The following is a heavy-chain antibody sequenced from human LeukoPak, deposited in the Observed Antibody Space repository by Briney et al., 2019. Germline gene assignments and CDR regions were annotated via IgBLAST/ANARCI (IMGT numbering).Heavy chain of an antibody. V-gene: IGHV3-23*01. CDR1: GFIFRNYA. Sequence: GGSLRLSCVASGFIFRNYAMSWVRQAPGKGLEWVSSVTKGGDTYYADSVRGRFFISRDNSKNTLYLQTNSLRVDDTAIYYCAKDEVVGDGHIDFKYWGRGTLVTVSS. CDR3: AKDEVVGDGHIDFKY. J-gene: IGHJ4*02. D-gene: IGHD5-24*01. CDR2: VTKGGDT.